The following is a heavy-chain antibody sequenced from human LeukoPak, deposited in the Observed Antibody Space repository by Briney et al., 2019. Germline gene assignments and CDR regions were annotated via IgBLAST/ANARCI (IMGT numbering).Heavy chain of an antibody. CDR2: INPNSGGT. V-gene: IGHV1-2*04. D-gene: IGHD6-6*01. Sequence: ASVKVSCKASGYTFTGYYMHWVRQAPGQGLEWMGWINPNSGGTNYAQKFQGWVTMTRDTSISTAYMELSRLRSDDTAVYYCARGRSSSLPYYYYMDVWGKGTTVTVSS. CDR1: GYTFTGYY. CDR3: ARGRSSSLPYYYYMDV. J-gene: IGHJ6*03.